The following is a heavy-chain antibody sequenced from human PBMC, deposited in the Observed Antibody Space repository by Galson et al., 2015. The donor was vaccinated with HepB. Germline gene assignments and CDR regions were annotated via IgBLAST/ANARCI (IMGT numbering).Heavy chain of an antibody. CDR1: GFTFNNYK. CDR2: IDSDERST. CDR3: GRSRGASGYHYDY. Sequence: SLRLSCAATSGFTFNNYKIHWVRHVPGKGLVWVAYIDSDERSTKYADSVKGRFTNSRDNARNTVFLQMNSLRVEDTAVYFCGRSRGASGYHYDYWGQGTLVAVSS. J-gene: IGHJ4*02. D-gene: IGHD3-22*01. V-gene: IGHV3-74*03.